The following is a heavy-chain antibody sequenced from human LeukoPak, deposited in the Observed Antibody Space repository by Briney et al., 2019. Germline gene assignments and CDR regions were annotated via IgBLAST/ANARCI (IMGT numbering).Heavy chain of an antibody. CDR2: ISGSGGST. J-gene: IGHJ5*02. CDR3: AKDKLDAWFGELISSWFDP. D-gene: IGHD3-10*01. V-gene: IGHV3-23*01. CDR1: GFTFSSYA. Sequence: TGGSLRLSCAASGFTFSSYAMSWVRQAPGKGLEWVSAISGSGGSTYYAGSVKGRLTISRDNSKNTLYLQMNSLRAEDTAVYYCAKDKLDAWFGELISSWFDPWGQGTLVTVSS.